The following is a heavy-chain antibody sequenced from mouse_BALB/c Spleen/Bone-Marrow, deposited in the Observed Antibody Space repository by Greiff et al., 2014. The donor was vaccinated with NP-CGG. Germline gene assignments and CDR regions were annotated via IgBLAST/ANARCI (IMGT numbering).Heavy chain of an antibody. CDR1: GYAFSNYG. D-gene: IGHD2-4*01. CDR2: IYPGDGET. V-gene: IGHV1-80*01. J-gene: IGHJ4*01. CDR3: ASVYDYGRGYAMDY. Sequence: QVQLQQSGAELVRPGSPVKISCKASGYAFSNYGMNWVKQRPGQGLEWIGQIYPGDGETNYHGGFEGRVTLTVDKSSSTDYMQVSSLTSEDAAVYFCASVYDYGRGYAMDYWGQGTSVTVSS.